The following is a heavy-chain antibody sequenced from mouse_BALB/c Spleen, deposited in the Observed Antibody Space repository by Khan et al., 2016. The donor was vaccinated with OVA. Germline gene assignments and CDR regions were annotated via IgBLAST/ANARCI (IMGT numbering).Heavy chain of an antibody. CDR2: INPSTGYT. Sequence: QVQLQQSGAELAKPGASVKMSCKASGYTFINYWILWIKQRPGQGLEWIGYINPSTGYTEYNQNFKDKATLTADISSSTAYMQLSSLTSEDSAVYYCARRGLRWDFDYWGQGTTLTGSS. D-gene: IGHD1-1*01. CDR3: ARRGLRWDFDY. V-gene: IGHV1-7*01. J-gene: IGHJ2*01. CDR1: GYTFINYW.